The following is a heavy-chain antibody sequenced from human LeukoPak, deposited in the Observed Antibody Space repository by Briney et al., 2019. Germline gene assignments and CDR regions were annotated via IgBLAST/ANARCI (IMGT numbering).Heavy chain of an antibody. Sequence: PSETLSLTCTVPGGSIRRYYWSWIRQPPGKGLEWIGYIYFTGSPNYNPSLKSRVTISLDTSKNQVSLKLSSVTAADTAVYYCARDGGHCSGGSCYSYWGQGTLVTVSS. V-gene: IGHV4-59*01. D-gene: IGHD2-15*01. J-gene: IGHJ4*02. CDR1: GGSIRRYY. CDR2: IYFTGSP. CDR3: ARDGGHCSGGSCYSY.